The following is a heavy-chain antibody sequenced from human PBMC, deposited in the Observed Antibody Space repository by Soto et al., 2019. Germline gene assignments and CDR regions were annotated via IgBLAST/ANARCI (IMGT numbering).Heavy chain of an antibody. CDR2: IYYSGST. CDR3: ARLRYDSSGYHFDY. D-gene: IGHD3-22*01. CDR1: GGSISRGGYY. V-gene: IGHV4-31*03. J-gene: IGHJ4*02. Sequence: PSETLSLTCTVSGGSISRGGYYWSWIRQHPGKGLEWIGYIYYSGSTYYNPSLKSRVTISVDTSKNQFSLKLSSVTAADTAVYYCARLRYDSSGYHFDYWGQGTLVTVSS.